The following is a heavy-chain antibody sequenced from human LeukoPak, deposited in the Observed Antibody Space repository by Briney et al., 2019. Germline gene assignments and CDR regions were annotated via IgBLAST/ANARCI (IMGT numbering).Heavy chain of an antibody. D-gene: IGHD1-14*01. V-gene: IGHV3-48*01. Sequence: GGSLRLSCAASGFTFSSYSMNWVRQAPGKGLEWISHFSSGTSATNYADSVRGRFTISRDDSKNTLYLQMNSLKTEDAGVYYCATAVSRYTLTWGGFDIWGQGTRVTVSS. CDR2: FSSGTSAT. J-gene: IGHJ3*02. CDR1: GFTFSSYS. CDR3: ATAVSRYTLTWGGFDI.